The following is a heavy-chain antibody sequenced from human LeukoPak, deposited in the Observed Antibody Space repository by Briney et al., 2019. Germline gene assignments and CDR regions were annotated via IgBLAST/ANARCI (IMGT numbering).Heavy chain of an antibody. D-gene: IGHD3-22*01. J-gene: IGHJ4*02. CDR1: GYTFTSYY. V-gene: IGHV1-46*01. CDR3: ARGGYYYDSSGYYYFDS. CDR2: INPSGGST. Sequence: ASVKVSCKASGYTFTSYYMHWVRQAPGQGLEWMGIINPSGGSTSYAQKFQGRVTMTRDTSTSTVYMELSSLRSEDTAVYYCARGGYYYDSSGYYYFDSWGQGTLVTVSS.